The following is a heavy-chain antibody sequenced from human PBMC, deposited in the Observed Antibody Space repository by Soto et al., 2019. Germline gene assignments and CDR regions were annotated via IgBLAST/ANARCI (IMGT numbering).Heavy chain of an antibody. CDR3: ARSPDSSGYYPRWYYYGMDV. V-gene: IGHV4-4*02. D-gene: IGHD3-22*01. Sequence: QVQLQESGPGLVKPSGTLSLTCAVSGGSISSSNWWSWVRQPPGKGLEWIGEIYHSGSTNYNPSLKRRVTISVDKSKNQFSLKLSSVPAADTAVYYCARSPDSSGYYPRWYYYGMDVWGQGTTVTVSS. CDR2: IYHSGST. CDR1: GGSISSSNW. J-gene: IGHJ6*02.